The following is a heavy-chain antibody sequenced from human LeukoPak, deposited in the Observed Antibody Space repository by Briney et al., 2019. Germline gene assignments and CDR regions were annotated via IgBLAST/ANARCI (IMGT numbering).Heavy chain of an antibody. CDR3: ARTVTSGSPYFDS. CDR2: IYNSGTT. J-gene: IGHJ4*02. Sequence: SETLSLTCTVSGDSISSGSYYWSWIRQPAGKGLEWIGRIYNSGTTNYNPSLKSRVTISEDASKNQFSLNLSFVTAADTAVYYCARTVTSGSPYFDSWGQGTLVTVFS. CDR1: GDSISSGSYY. D-gene: IGHD2-15*01. V-gene: IGHV4-61*02.